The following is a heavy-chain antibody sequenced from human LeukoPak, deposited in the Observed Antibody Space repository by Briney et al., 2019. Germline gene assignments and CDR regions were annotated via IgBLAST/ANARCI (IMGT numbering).Heavy chain of an antibody. CDR3: ARRSVTTRGEGFDY. J-gene: IGHJ4*02. D-gene: IGHD4-17*01. CDR2: IHTSGST. Sequence: SETLSLTCTVSGGSISSYYWSWIRQPPGKGLEWIGYIHTSGSTNYNPSLKSRVTISVDTSKNQFSLKLSSVTAADTAVYYCARRSVTTRGEGFDYWGQGTLVTVSS. CDR1: GGSISSYY. V-gene: IGHV4-4*09.